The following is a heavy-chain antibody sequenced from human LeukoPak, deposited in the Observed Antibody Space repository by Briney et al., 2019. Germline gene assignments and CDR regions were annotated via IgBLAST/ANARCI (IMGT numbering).Heavy chain of an antibody. V-gene: IGHV4-39*07. Sequence: SETLSLTCTVSGGSISSSSYYGGWIRQPPGKGLEWIGSIYYSGSTYYNPSLKSRVTISVDTSKNQFSLKLSSVTAADTAVYYCARERERITMIVRTVGAFDIWGQGTMVTVSS. D-gene: IGHD3-22*01. J-gene: IGHJ3*02. CDR3: ARERERITMIVRTVGAFDI. CDR1: GGSISSSSYY. CDR2: IYYSGST.